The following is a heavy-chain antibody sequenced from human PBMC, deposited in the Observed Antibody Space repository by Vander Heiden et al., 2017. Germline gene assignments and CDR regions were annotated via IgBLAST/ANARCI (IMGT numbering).Heavy chain of an antibody. J-gene: IGHJ6*02. V-gene: IGHV1-69*06. Sequence: VQLVQSGAEVKKPGPSVKVSCKASGGTFSSYAISWVRQAPGQGLEWMGGIIPIFGTANYAQKFQGRVTITADKSTSTAYMELSSLRSEDTAVYYCARDLGVDCSSTSCYYYYGMDVWGQGTTVTVSS. CDR3: ARDLGVDCSSTSCYYYYGMDV. CDR1: GGTFSSYA. CDR2: IIPIFGTA. D-gene: IGHD2-2*01.